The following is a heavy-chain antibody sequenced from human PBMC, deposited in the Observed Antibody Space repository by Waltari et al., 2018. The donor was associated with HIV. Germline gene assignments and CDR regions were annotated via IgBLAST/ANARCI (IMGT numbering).Heavy chain of an antibody. CDR1: GYSFHEYA. V-gene: IGHV3-9*01. J-gene: IGHJ6*02. Sequence: EVHLVESGGGLVQPGRSLRLSCAGSGYSFHEYAMHWVRQVPGKGLECVSGITLTGVIIGYGDSVKGRFTISRDNRKNSLSLLMKNLSPDDTAVYYCAKDLGPADVLTGYGTYGMDVWGRGTTVAVAS. CDR2: ITLTGVII. D-gene: IGHD3-9*01. CDR3: AKDLGPADVLTGYGTYGMDV.